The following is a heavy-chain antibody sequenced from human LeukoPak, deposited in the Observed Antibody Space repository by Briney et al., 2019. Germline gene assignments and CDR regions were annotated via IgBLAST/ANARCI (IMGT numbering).Heavy chain of an antibody. V-gene: IGHV3-30*03. CDR3: ARDEGGDYGAGAFDI. Sequence: SLRLSCAASGFTFSSYSMNWVRQAPGKGLEWVAVISYDGSNKYYADSVKGRFTISRDNSKNTLYLQMNSLRAEDTAVYYCARDEGGDYGAGAFDIWGQGTMVTVSS. CDR1: GFTFSSYS. D-gene: IGHD4-17*01. J-gene: IGHJ3*02. CDR2: ISYDGSNK.